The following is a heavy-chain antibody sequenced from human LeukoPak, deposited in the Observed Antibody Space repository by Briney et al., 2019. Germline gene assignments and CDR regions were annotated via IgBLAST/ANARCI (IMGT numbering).Heavy chain of an antibody. CDR3: ARGEYYYDSSGTSYY. V-gene: IGHV4-39*07. CDR2: INHSGST. D-gene: IGHD3-22*01. Sequence: SETLSLTCTVSGGSISSSTYYWSWIRQPPGNGLEWIGEINHSGSTNYNPSLKSRVTISVDTSKNQFSLKLSSVTAADTAVYYCARGEYYYDSSGTSYYWGQGTLVTVSS. CDR1: GGSISSSTYY. J-gene: IGHJ4*02.